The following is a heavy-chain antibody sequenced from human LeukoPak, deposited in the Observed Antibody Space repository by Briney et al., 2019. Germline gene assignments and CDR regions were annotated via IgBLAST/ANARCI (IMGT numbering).Heavy chain of an antibody. CDR3: ARELPSDGYYFDY. CDR2: IKQDGSEK. Sequence: PGGSLRLSCAASGFTFSSYWMSWVRQAPGKGLEWVANIKQDGSEKYYVDSVKGRFTISRDNAKNSLYLQMNSLRAEDTAVYYCARELPSDGYYFDYWGQGALVTVSS. J-gene: IGHJ4*02. D-gene: IGHD1-26*01. CDR1: GFTFSSYW. V-gene: IGHV3-7*01.